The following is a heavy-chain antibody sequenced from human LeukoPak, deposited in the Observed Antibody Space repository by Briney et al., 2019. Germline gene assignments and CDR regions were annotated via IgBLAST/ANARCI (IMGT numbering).Heavy chain of an antibody. Sequence: SETLSLTCAVYGGSFSGYYWSWIRQPPGKGLEWIGEINHSGSTNYNPSLKSRVTISVDTSKNQFSLKLSSVTAADTAVYYCARVLSGSYPGAFDYWGQGTLVTVSS. CDR3: ARVLSGSYPGAFDY. D-gene: IGHD1-26*01. J-gene: IGHJ4*02. CDR2: INHSGST. CDR1: GGSFSGYY. V-gene: IGHV4-34*01.